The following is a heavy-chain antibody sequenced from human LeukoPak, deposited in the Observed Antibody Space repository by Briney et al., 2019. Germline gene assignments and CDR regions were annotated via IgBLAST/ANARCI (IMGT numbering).Heavy chain of an antibody. CDR2: ISAYNGNT. Sequence: ASVKVSCKASGYTFTSYGISWVRQAPGQGLEWMGWISAYNGNTNYAQKLQGRVTMTTDTSTSTAYMELRSLRSDDTAVYSCARDDWYYDSSGYRGDYWGQGTLVTVSS. CDR1: GYTFTSYG. CDR3: ARDDWYYDSSGYRGDY. V-gene: IGHV1-18*01. D-gene: IGHD3-22*01. J-gene: IGHJ4*02.